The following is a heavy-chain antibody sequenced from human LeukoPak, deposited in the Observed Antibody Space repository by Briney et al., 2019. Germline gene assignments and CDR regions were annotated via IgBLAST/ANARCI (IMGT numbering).Heavy chain of an antibody. V-gene: IGHV5-51*01. CDR3: AISLGLSDTYWDF. CDR1: GSRFTTYW. J-gene: IGHJ4*02. Sequence: GGSLKISCKASGSRFTTYWIGWGRQMPGKGLEWMGIIYPGDSDASYNPSFQGQVTISVDTSITTAHLQWSSLKASDTAIYYCAISLGLSDTYWDFWGQGTLVTVTS. D-gene: IGHD2-8*02. CDR2: IYPGDSDA.